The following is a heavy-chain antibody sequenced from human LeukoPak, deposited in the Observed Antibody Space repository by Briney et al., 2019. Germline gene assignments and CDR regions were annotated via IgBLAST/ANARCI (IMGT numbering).Heavy chain of an antibody. D-gene: IGHD3-22*01. J-gene: IGHJ4*02. CDR2: IYTSGST. CDR3: AAEYYYDSSGCGDY. V-gene: IGHV4-4*07. Sequence: PPETLSLTCTVSGGSISGYYWSWIRQPAGKGLEWIGRIYTSGSTNYNPSLKSRVTMSVDTSKNQFSLKLSTVTAAATAVYYCAAEYYYDSSGCGDYWGKRTLVTVSS. CDR1: GGSISGYY.